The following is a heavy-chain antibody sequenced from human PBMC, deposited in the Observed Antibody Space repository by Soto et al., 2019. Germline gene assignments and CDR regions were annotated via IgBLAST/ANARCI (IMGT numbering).Heavy chain of an antibody. CDR1: GGFISSSTNY. V-gene: IGHV4-39*01. D-gene: IGHD3-22*01. J-gene: IGHJ4*02. Sequence: KPSETLSLTCTVSGGFISSSTNYWGWIRQPPGKGLESIGTIYYSGSTSYNPSLESRLTISVDTSKNQFSLRLTSVTAADTAMYYCARTGPSYYYHNSGSPGDYWGQGTLVTVSS. CDR2: IYYSGST. CDR3: ARTGPSYYYHNSGSPGDY.